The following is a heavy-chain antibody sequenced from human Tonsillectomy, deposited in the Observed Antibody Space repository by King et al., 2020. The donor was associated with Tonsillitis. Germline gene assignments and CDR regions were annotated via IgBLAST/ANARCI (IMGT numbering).Heavy chain of an antibody. D-gene: IGHD6-13*01. CDR3: ARLSSSWPSWFDP. J-gene: IGHJ5*02. Sequence: QMQLQESGPGLVKPSETLSLTCTVSSSSINSSSYYWGWIRQPPGMGLEWIGTIYYSGSTYYNPSLKSRVTMSVDTSRNQFSLKLRSVTAADTAVYYCARLSSSWPSWFDPWGQGTLVTVSS. CDR2: IYYSGST. CDR1: SSSINSSSYY. V-gene: IGHV4-39*07.